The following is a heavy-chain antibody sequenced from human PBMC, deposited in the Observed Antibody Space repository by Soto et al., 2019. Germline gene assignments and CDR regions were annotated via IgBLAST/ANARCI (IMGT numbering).Heavy chain of an antibody. J-gene: IGHJ6*04. CDR2: ISGSGGST. D-gene: IGHD5-18*01. V-gene: IGHV3-23*01. Sequence: EVQLLESGGGLVQPGGSLRLSCAASGFTFSSYAMSWVRQAPGKGLEWVSAISGSGGSTYYADSVKGRFTISRDNYKNTMHLQITSLRAEYTAVDYCAKSLGVDTAMADYYYGMDVWGSGTTVTVSS. CDR3: AKSLGVDTAMADYYYGMDV. CDR1: GFTFSSYA.